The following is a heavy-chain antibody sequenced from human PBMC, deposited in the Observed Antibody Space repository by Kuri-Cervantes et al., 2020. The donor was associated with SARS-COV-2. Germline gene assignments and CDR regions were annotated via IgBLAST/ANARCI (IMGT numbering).Heavy chain of an antibody. CDR1: GFTFSSYA. D-gene: IGHD6-13*01. V-gene: IGHV3-64D*06. CDR2: ISSNGGST. Sequence: GESLKISCSASGFTFSSYAMHWVRQAPGKGLEYVLAISSNGGSTYYADSVKGRFTVSRDNSKNTLYLQMSSLRAEDTAVYYCVKSSYGGSSSWPDYWGQGTLVTVSS. J-gene: IGHJ4*02. CDR3: VKSSYGGSSSWPDY.